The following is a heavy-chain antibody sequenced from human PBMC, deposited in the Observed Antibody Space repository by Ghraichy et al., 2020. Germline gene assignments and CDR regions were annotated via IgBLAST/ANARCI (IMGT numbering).Heavy chain of an antibody. V-gene: IGHV1-46*04. CDR3: ARGVGGSRRSVGY. Sequence: GRRAGGGGREWMGLINPRGVATTSAQKLQGRGTMSTDTSTSTVYMELSSLTSDDTAVYYCARGVGGSRRSVGYWGQGTLVTVSS. J-gene: IGHJ4*02. CDR2: INPRGVAT. D-gene: IGHD1-26*01.